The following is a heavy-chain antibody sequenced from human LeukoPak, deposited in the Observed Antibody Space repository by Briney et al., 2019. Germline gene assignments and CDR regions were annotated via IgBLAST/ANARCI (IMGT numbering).Heavy chain of an antibody. D-gene: IGHD5-24*01. CDR3: ARMLVEMATIGAFDI. V-gene: IGHV3-53*04. J-gene: IGHJ3*02. CDR2: IYSGGST. CDR1: GFTVSSNY. Sequence: GGSLRLSCAASGFTVSSNYMSWVRQAPGKGREWVSVIYSGGSTYYADSVKGRFTISGHNSKNTLYLQMNSLRAEDTAVYYCARMLVEMATIGAFDIWGQGTMVTVSS.